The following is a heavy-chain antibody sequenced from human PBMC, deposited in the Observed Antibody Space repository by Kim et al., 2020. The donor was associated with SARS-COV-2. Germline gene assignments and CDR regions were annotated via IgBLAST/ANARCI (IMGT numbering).Heavy chain of an antibody. CDR1: GFTFSGSA. J-gene: IGHJ4*02. V-gene: IGHV3-73*01. CDR3: TTRSMLTFGGRDY. Sequence: GGSLRLSCAASGFTFSGSAMHWVRQASGKGLEWVGRIRSKANSYATAYAASVKGRFTISRDDSKNTAYLQMNSLKTEDTAVYYCTTRSMLTFGGRDYWGQGTVVTVSS. CDR2: IRSKANSYAT. D-gene: IGHD3-16*01.